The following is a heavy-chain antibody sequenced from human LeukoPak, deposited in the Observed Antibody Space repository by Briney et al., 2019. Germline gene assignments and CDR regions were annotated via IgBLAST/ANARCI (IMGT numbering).Heavy chain of an antibody. V-gene: IGHV4-61*02. D-gene: IGHD6-19*01. CDR3: ARGAVAGFSPFFDY. CDR2: IYTSGST. J-gene: IGHJ4*02. CDR1: GGSISSGSYY. Sequence: SETLSLTCTVSGGSISSGSYYWSWIRQPAGKGLEWIGRIYTSGSTNYNPSLKSRVTISVDTSKNQFSLKLSSVTAADTAVYYCARGAVAGFSPFFDYWGQGTLVTVSS.